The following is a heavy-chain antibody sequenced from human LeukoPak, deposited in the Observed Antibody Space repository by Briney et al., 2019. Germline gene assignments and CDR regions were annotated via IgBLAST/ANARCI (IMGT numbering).Heavy chain of an antibody. CDR3: ARVPGGDYYYYGMDV. Sequence: ASVKVSCKASGGTFSSYAISWVRQAPGQGLEWMGRIIPIFGIANYAQKFQGRVTITADKSTSTAYMELSSLRSEDTAVYYCARVPGGDYYYYGMDVWGQGTTVTVSS. J-gene: IGHJ6*02. CDR1: GGTFSSYA. CDR2: IIPIFGIA. V-gene: IGHV1-69*04. D-gene: IGHD3-16*01.